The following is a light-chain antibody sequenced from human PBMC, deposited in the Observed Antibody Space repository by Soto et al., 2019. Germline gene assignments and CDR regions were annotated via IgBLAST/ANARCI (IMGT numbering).Light chain of an antibody. J-gene: IGKJ1*01. CDR1: QSISSW. CDR2: DAS. V-gene: IGKV1-5*01. Sequence: DIQMTQSPSTLSASVGDRVTITCRASQSISSWLAWYQQKPGKAPKLLIYDASSVESGVPSRFSGSGSGTEFTLTISSLQPDDFATYYCQQYNSYSERTFGQGTKVEIK. CDR3: QQYNSYSERT.